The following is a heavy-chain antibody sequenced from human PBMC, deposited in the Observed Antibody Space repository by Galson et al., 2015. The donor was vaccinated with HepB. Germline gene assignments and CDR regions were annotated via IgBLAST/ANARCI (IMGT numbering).Heavy chain of an antibody. CDR2: ISAYNGNT. Sequence: SVKVSCKASGYTFTSYGISWVRQAPGQGLEWMGWISAYNGNTNYAQKLQGRVTMTTDTSTRTAYMELRSLKADDTAVDYWTRASLEVYCRSTSCQTVEYFDYWGQGTLVTVS. CDR1: GYTFTSYG. D-gene: IGHD2-2*01. J-gene: IGHJ4*02. CDR3: TRASLEVYCRSTSCQTVEYFDY. V-gene: IGHV1-18*01.